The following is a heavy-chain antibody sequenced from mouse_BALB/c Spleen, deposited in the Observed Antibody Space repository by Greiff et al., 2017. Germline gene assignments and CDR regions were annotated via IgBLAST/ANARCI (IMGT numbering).Heavy chain of an antibody. Sequence: VQRVESGAELVRPGSSVKISCKASGYAFSSYWMNWVKQRPGQGLEWIGQIYPGDGDTNYNGKFKGKATLTADKSSSTAYMQLSSLTSEDSAVYFCARYYYGRYFDYWGQGTTLTVSS. D-gene: IGHD1-1*01. J-gene: IGHJ2*01. CDR3: ARYYYGRYFDY. CDR2: IYPGDGDT. CDR1: GYAFSSYW. V-gene: IGHV1-80*01.